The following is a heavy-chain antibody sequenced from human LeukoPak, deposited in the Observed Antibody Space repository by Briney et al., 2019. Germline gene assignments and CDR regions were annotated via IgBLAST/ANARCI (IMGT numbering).Heavy chain of an antibody. D-gene: IGHD5-24*01. J-gene: IGHJ4*02. CDR1: GGSISSSSYY. Sequence: PSETLSLTCTVSGGSISSSSYYWGWIRQPPGKGLEWIGSIYYTGSTYYNPSLKSRFSISVDTSMNQFSLKVSSVTAADTAVYYCAKLEGRDGYNFDYWGQGTLVTVSS. V-gene: IGHV4-39*01. CDR2: IYYTGST. CDR3: AKLEGRDGYNFDY.